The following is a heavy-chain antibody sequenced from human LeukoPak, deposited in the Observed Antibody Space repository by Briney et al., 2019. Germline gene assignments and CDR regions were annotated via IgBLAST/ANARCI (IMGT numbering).Heavy chain of an antibody. J-gene: IGHJ4*02. D-gene: IGHD6-19*01. V-gene: IGHV3-23*01. CDR1: GLTFTNYA. Sequence: GGSLRLSCAASGLTFTNYAMTWVRQAPGKGLGWVLTLSSSGGFTYYANSVKGRFTISRDNSKNTLYLQMDSLRAEDTALYYCAKHSLKTGYSSGRIWDSWGQGTLVTVSS. CDR2: LSSSGGFT. CDR3: AKHSLKTGYSSGRIWDS.